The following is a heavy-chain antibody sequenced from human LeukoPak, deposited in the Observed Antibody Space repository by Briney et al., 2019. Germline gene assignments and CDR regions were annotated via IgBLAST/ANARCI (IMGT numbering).Heavy chain of an antibody. CDR2: IYYSEST. V-gene: IGHV4-39*07. CDR1: GGSISSSSYY. J-gene: IGHJ4*02. D-gene: IGHD3-10*01. Sequence: SETLSLTCTVSGGSISSSSYYWGWIRQPPGKGLEWIGNIYYSESTYYNPSLKSRVTISVDTSKNQFSLKLSSVTAADTAVYYCARLYGSGSSLYFDYWGQGTLVTVSS. CDR3: ARLYGSGSSLYFDY.